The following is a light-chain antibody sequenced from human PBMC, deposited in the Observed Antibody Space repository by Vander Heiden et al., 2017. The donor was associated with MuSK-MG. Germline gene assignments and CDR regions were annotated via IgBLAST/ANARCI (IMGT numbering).Light chain of an antibody. CDR2: KDN. J-gene: IGLJ3*02. Sequence: QSVLTQSPSASGTPGQRVTIPCSGSSSNIGSNAVNWYRQLPGTAPKLLIDKDNQRPSGVPDRFAAYKSGTSASLDTSGLQSEDEAEDYGAPWADSLKGVVFGGGTKLTGL. CDR1: SSNIGSNA. CDR3: APWADSLKGVV. V-gene: IGLV1-44*01.